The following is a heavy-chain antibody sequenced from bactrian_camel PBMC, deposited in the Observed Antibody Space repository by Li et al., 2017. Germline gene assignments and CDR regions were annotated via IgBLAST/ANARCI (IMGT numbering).Heavy chain of an antibody. D-gene: IGHD2*01. CDR2: FDTDGTI. CDR1: GYYYVSPC. V-gene: IGHV3S53*01. J-gene: IGHJ4*01. Sequence: VQLVESGGGSVQAGGSLRLSCAPSGYYYVSPCMGWFRQAPGKEREGVAAFDTDGTIIYADAAKGRFTISQDAATDTVYLQMGSLKPEDTAMYYCAALPRSSLYACNSYTIKFGVHNQGTQVTVS.